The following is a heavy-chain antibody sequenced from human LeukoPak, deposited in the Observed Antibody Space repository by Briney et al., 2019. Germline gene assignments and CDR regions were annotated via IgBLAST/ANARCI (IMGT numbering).Heavy chain of an antibody. Sequence: ASVTVSCKASGYTFTCYGISWVRQARGQGLEWMGWISAYNGNTNYAQKLQGRVTMTTDTSKSTAYMELRSLRCDDTAVSYCAKVLRGAYYDVLTGRADYWGQGTLVTVSS. CDR2: ISAYNGNT. CDR1: GYTFTCYG. CDR3: AKVLRGAYYDVLTGRADY. D-gene: IGHD3-9*01. V-gene: IGHV1-18*01. J-gene: IGHJ4*02.